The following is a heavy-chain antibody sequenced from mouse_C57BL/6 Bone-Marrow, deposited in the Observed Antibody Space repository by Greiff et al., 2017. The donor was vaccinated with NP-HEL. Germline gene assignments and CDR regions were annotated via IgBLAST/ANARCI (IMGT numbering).Heavy chain of an antibody. V-gene: IGHV1-64*01. CDR2: IHPNSGST. Sequence: VQLQQPGAELVKPGASVKLSCKASGYTFTSYWMHWVKQRPGQGLEWIGMIHPNSGSTNYNEKLKSKATLTVDKSASTAYMQLSSLTSEDSAVYYCAREGSFDYWGQGTTLTVSS. CDR1: GYTFTSYW. J-gene: IGHJ2*01. CDR3: AREGSFDY.